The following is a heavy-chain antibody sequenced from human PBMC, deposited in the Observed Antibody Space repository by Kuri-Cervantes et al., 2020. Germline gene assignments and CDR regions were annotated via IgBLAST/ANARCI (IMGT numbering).Heavy chain of an antibody. D-gene: IGHD7-27*01. CDR2: ISGSGGST. V-gene: IGHV3-23*01. J-gene: IGHJ4*02. CDR3: AKDFPLTGTLDY. Sequence: GGLLRLSCAASGFTFSSYAMSWVRQAPGKGLEWVSAISGSGGSTYYADSVKGRFTFSRDNSKNTLYLQMDSLRAEDTAVYYCAKDFPLTGTLDYWGQGTLVTVSS. CDR1: GFTFSSYA.